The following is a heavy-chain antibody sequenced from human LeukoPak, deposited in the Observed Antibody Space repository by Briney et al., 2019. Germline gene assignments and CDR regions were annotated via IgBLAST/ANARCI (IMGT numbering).Heavy chain of an antibody. Sequence: GGSLRLSCAASGFTFSDYYMSWIRQAPGKGLEWVSYISSSGSTIYYADSVKGRFTISRDNAKNSQYLQMNSLRAEDTAVYYCARFQRDKPATHPGYWGQGTLVTVSS. CDR2: ISSSGSTI. CDR1: GFTFSDYY. J-gene: IGHJ4*02. D-gene: IGHD2-2*01. CDR3: ARFQRDKPATHPGY. V-gene: IGHV3-11*04.